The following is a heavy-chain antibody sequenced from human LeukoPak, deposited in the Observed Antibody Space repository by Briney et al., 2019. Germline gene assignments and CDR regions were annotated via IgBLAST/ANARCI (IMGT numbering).Heavy chain of an antibody. D-gene: IGHD4-17*01. J-gene: IGHJ4*01. V-gene: IGHV3-48*02. CDR3: ARGRYGDYLLDY. Sequence: AGGSLRLSCAVSGFTFSSYAMIWVRQAPGKGLEWVSYLSGRSSTIYYADPVKGRFTISRDNAKNSMFLQMNSLGDEDTDVSYCARGRYGDYLLDYWGHGTLVTVSS. CDR2: LSGRSSTI. CDR1: GFTFSSYA.